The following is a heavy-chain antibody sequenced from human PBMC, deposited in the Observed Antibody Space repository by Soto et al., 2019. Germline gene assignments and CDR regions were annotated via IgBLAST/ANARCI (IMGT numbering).Heavy chain of an antibody. Sequence: GGSLRLSCEASGFTFSNYEMNWVRQAPGKGLEWVSYISYTGSTIYYADSVRGRFTISRDNSKNSLYLQMNSLRAEDTAVYYCARGLRNYYDRSGLHYWGQGTLVTVSS. V-gene: IGHV3-48*03. CDR2: ISYTGSTI. CDR1: GFTFSNYE. J-gene: IGHJ4*02. CDR3: ARGLRNYYDRSGLHY. D-gene: IGHD3-22*01.